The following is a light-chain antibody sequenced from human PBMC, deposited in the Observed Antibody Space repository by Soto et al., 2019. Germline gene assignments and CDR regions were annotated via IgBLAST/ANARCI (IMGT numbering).Light chain of an antibody. V-gene: IGKV2-28*01. CDR3: MEGLQTIT. J-gene: IGKJ5*01. CDR2: LGS. Sequence: DIVITQSPLSLPFTPLDPSSISCRSSQSLLNSNGYNYLDWYLQKPGQSPQLLIYLGSNRASGVPDRFSGSGSGTDFTLKISRVEAEDVGVYYCMEGLQTITFGQGTRLEIK. CDR1: QSLLNSNGYNY.